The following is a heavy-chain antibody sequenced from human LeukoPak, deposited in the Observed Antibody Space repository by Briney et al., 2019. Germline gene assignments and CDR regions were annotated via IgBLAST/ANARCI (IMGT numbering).Heavy chain of an antibody. CDR2: TYYRSKWYN. D-gene: IGHD6-19*01. V-gene: IGHV6-1*01. Sequence: SQTLSLTCAISGDSVSSNSAAWNWLRQSPSRGLEWLGRTYYRSKWYNDYAVSVKSRITINPDTSKNQFSLQLNSVTPEDTAVYYCARDRAVVPREAFDIWGQGTMVTVSS. J-gene: IGHJ3*02. CDR1: GDSVSSNSAA. CDR3: ARDRAVVPREAFDI.